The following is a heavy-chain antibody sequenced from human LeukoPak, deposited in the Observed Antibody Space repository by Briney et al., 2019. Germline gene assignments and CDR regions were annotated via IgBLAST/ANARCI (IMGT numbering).Heavy chain of an antibody. CDR3: ASTLYYFGSGTYYNTIAAFDI. J-gene: IGHJ3*02. V-gene: IGHV4-39*01. CDR2: IYYSGRT. D-gene: IGHD3-10*01. CDR1: GDSISSSSYY. Sequence: PSETLSLTCAVSGDSISSSSYYWGCIRQPPGKGLESIGSIYYSGRTYSNPSLNSRFTISVNTSKTQFSLKLSSVTAADKDVYYCASTLYYFGSGTYYNTIAAFDIWGEGTMVSVS.